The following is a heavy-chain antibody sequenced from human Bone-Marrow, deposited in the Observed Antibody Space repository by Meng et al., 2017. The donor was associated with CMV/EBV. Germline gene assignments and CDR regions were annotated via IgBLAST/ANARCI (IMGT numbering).Heavy chain of an antibody. CDR2: IYYSGST. CDR3: ARDYINSSNTAFDI. J-gene: IGHJ3*02. Sequence: SETLSLTCAVYGGSFSGYYWSWIRQPPGKGLEWIGSIYYSGSTYYNPSLKSRVTISVDTSKNQFSLKLSSVTAADTALYYCARDYINSSNTAFDIWGQGTMVTVSS. D-gene: IGHD3-10*01. CDR1: GGSFSGYY. V-gene: IGHV4-34*01.